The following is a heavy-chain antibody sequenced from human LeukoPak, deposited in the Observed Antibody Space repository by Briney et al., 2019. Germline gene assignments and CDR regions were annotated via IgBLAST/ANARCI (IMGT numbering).Heavy chain of an antibody. CDR1: GYTFTSYG. D-gene: IGHD3-22*01. CDR3: ARDGRITMIVVAGGDI. Sequence: ASVKVSCKASGYTFTSYGISWVRQAPGQGLEWMGWISAYNGNTNYAQKLRGRVTMTTDTSTSTAYMELRSLRSDDTAVYYCARDGRITMIVVAGGDIWGQGTMVTVST. CDR2: ISAYNGNT. V-gene: IGHV1-18*01. J-gene: IGHJ3*02.